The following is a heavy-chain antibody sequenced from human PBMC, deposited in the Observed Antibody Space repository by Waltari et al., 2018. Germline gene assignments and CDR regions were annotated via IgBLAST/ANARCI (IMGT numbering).Heavy chain of an antibody. J-gene: IGHJ4*02. Sequence: EVQLVESGGGLVQPGGSLRLSCAASGFTFSSYWMSWVRQAPGKGLEWVANIKQDGSEKYYVDSVKGRFTISRDNAKNSLYLQMNSLRAEDTAVYYCARGPDYYGSGSYVDYWGQGTLVTVSS. CDR3: ARGPDYYGSGSYVDY. D-gene: IGHD3-10*01. CDR1: GFTFSSYW. V-gene: IGHV3-7*01. CDR2: IKQDGSEK.